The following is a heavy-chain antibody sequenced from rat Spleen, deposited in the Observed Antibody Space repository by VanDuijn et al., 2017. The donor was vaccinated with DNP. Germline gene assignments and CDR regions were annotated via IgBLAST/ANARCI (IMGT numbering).Heavy chain of an antibody. J-gene: IGHJ4*01. Sequence: EVQLQESGPGLVKPSQSLSLTCSVTGYSITSSYRWNWIRKFPGNKLEWMGSVNSAGSTNYNPSLKSRISITRDISKNQLFLQVNSVTTEDTATYYCARDDYGSYGAMDAWGQGTSVTVSS. D-gene: IGHD1-3*01. CDR2: VNSAGST. V-gene: IGHV3-3*01. CDR3: ARDDYGSYGAMDA. CDR1: GYSITSSYR.